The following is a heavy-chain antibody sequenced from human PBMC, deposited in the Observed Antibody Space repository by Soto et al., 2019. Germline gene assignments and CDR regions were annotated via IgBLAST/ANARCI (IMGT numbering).Heavy chain of an antibody. D-gene: IGHD3-10*01. J-gene: IGHJ6*02. V-gene: IGHV3-30*01. CDR3: ARDPVNYYGSWTYGMDV. Sequence: GGSLRLSCAASGLTLSRFAMHWVRQAPGKGLKWVAVIGYDGSNKDYADSVKGRFTISRDNSKNTLYLQMNSLRPEDTAVYYCARDPVNYYGSWTYGMDVWGQGTTVTVSS. CDR1: GLTLSRFA. CDR2: IGYDGSNK.